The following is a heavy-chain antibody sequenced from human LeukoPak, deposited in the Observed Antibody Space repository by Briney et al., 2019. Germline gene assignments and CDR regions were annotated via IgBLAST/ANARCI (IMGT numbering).Heavy chain of an antibody. D-gene: IGHD3-3*01. CDR3: ARDLGPIFGVVNGYMDV. CDR1: GFTFSSYW. J-gene: IGHJ6*03. Sequence: GGSLRLSCAASGFTFSSYWMHWVRQAPGKGLVWVSRINTDGSSTSYADSVKGRFTISRDNAKNTLYLQMNSLRAEDTAVYYCARDLGPIFGVVNGYMDVWGKGTTVTVSS. CDR2: INTDGSST. V-gene: IGHV3-74*01.